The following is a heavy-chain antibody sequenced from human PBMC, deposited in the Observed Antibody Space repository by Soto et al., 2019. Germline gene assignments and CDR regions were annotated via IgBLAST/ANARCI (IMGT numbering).Heavy chain of an antibody. CDR2: IYYSGST. D-gene: IGHD3-22*01. CDR3: AREVVTVPEPPTYYYDSSGYAILYYYYGMDV. CDR1: GGTIRIGGYY. Sequence: PSDTLSLTCTVCGGTIRIGGYYWSWISQHPGKGLEWIGYIYYSGSTYYNPSLKSRVTISVDTSKNQFSLKLSSVTAADTAVYYCAREVVTVPEPPTYYYDSSGYAILYYYYGMDVWDHGTTVTVSS. V-gene: IGHV4-31*03. J-gene: IGHJ6*02.